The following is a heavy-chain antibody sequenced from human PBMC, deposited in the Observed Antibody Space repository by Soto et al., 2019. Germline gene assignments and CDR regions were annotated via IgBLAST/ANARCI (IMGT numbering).Heavy chain of an antibody. CDR1: GFTFSNNG. V-gene: IGHV3-33*01. CDR3: ARDGNYYDSSGTDY. D-gene: IGHD3-22*01. CDR2: IWYDGSNK. Sequence: QVQLVESGGGVVQPGRSLRLSCAASGFTFSNNGMHWVRQAPGKGLEWVAVIWYDGSNKYYADSVKGRFTISRDNSKNPLYLQMNSLRAEDTAVYYCARDGNYYDSSGTDYWGQGTLVTVSS. J-gene: IGHJ4*02.